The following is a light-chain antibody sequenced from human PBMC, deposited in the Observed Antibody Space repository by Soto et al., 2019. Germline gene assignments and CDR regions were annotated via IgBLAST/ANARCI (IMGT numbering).Light chain of an antibody. CDR3: QQYGSSPIT. V-gene: IGKV3-20*01. CDR2: GAS. Sequence: EIVLTQSPGTLSFSPGERATLSCRASQSVSSSYLAWYHQKPGQVPRLLIYGASSRATGIPDRFSGSGSGTDFTLTISRLEPEDFAEYYCQQYGSSPITFGQGTRLEIK. J-gene: IGKJ5*01. CDR1: QSVSSSY.